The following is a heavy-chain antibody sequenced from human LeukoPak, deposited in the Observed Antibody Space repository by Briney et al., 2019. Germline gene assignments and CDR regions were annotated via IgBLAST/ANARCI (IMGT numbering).Heavy chain of an antibody. Sequence: SETLSLTCHFSAVFISRHFWSWIRQTPEKGLEWLGYVFSSGSTNYNPSLKSRITISLDTSKHQFSLTLNSVTAADTAVYYCARTLKAITFGGVSNPFDIWGQGTMVTVSS. CDR3: ARTLKAITFGGVSNPFDI. CDR2: VFSSGST. D-gene: IGHD3-16*01. V-gene: IGHV4-59*11. J-gene: IGHJ3*02. CDR1: AVFISRHF.